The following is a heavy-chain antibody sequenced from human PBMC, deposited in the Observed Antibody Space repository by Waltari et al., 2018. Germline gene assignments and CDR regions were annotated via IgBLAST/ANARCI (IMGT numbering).Heavy chain of an antibody. D-gene: IGHD3-3*01. CDR3: ARKMGRYDFWSGSWGWFDP. CDR2: INHRGNT. J-gene: IGHJ5*02. V-gene: IGHV4-34*01. Sequence: QVQLQQWGAGLLKPSETLSLTCAVYGGSFSGYYWSWIRQPPGKGLEWIGEINHRGNTNHNPSLKGRVTISVDTSKNQFSLKLSSVTAADTAVYYCARKMGRYDFWSGSWGWFDPWGQGTLVTVSS. CDR1: GGSFSGYY.